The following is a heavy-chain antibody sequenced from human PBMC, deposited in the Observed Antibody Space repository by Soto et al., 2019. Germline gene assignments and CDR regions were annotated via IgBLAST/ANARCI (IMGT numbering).Heavy chain of an antibody. D-gene: IGHD6-13*01. CDR3: ARDHQVAAAGTGFDP. J-gene: IGHJ5*02. Sequence: ASVKVSCKASGYTFTSYAMHWVRQAPGQRLEWMGWINAGNGNTKYSQKFQGRVTITRDTSASTAYMELSSLRSEDTAVYYCARDHQVAAAGTGFDPWGQGNLVTVS. CDR1: GYTFTSYA. V-gene: IGHV1-3*01. CDR2: INAGNGNT.